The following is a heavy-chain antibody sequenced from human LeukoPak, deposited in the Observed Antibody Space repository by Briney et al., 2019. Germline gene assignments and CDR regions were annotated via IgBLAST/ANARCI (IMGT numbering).Heavy chain of an antibody. J-gene: IGHJ4*02. CDR2: ISGYSGNT. CDR3: ARTAGHCSGGSCYPYYFDY. CDR1: GYIFTSYG. Sequence: ASVKVSCKASGYIFTSYGITWVRQAPGQGLEWMGWISGYSGNTKYAQKVQGRVTMTTDTSTSTAYMELRSLRSDDTAAYYCARTAGHCSGGSCYPYYFDYWGQGTLVTVSS. V-gene: IGHV1-18*01. D-gene: IGHD2-15*01.